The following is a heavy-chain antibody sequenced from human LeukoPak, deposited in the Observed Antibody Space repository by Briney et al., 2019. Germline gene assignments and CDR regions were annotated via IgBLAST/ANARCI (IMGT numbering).Heavy chain of an antibody. CDR1: SGSISSSSYY. V-gene: IGHV4-39*01. CDR2: IYYSGST. D-gene: IGHD6-19*01. Sequence: KPSETLSLTCTVSSGSISSSSYYWGWIRQPPGKGLEWIGSIYYSGSTYYNPSLKSRVTISVDTSKNQFSLRLSSVTATDTAVYFCARRKSSGWYDAFDYWGQGTLVTVSS. J-gene: IGHJ4*02. CDR3: ARRKSSGWYDAFDY.